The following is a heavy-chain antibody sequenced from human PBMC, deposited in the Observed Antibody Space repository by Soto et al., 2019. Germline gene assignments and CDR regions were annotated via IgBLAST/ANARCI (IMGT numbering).Heavy chain of an antibody. V-gene: IGHV1-46*01. D-gene: IGHD1-26*01. CDR1: RYTFTSYF. CDR2: INPKGGST. CDR3: ARGMGAREDAFDI. J-gene: IGHJ3*02. Sequence: ASVKVSCKASRYTFTSYFIHWVRQATGQGLELMGIINPKGGSTAYAQKFQGRVTMTTDTSTSTVHMELSSVRSEDTALYYCARGMGAREDAFDIWGQGTMVTVSS.